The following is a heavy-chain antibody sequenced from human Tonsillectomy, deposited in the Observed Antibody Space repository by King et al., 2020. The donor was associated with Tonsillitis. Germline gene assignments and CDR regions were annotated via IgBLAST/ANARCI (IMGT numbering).Heavy chain of an antibody. CDR1: GFTFSSSA. CDR3: ASHYSGYEREFY. Sequence: VQLVESGGGVVQPGRSLRLSCAASGFTFSSSAMHWVRQVPGKGLEWVAVISYDGSNKYYADSVKGRFTISRDNSKNTLFLQMNSLRTEDTAVYYCASHYSGYEREFYWGQGTLSPSPQ. CDR2: ISYDGSNK. V-gene: IGHV3-30-3*01. D-gene: IGHD5-12*01. J-gene: IGHJ4*02.